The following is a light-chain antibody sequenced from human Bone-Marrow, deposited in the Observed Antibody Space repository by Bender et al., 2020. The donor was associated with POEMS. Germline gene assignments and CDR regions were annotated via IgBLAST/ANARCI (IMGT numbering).Light chain of an antibody. Sequence: QVVLTQSPSASASLGASVKLTCTLSSGHNIYAIAWHQQQPEKGPRYLMKVNSDGSHTRGDGIPDRFSGSSSGAERYLTISSLQSEDAADYYCCSYAGRNTWRFGGGTKLTVL. V-gene: IGLV4-69*01. CDR3: CSYAGRNTWR. CDR1: SGHNIYA. CDR2: VNSDGSH. J-gene: IGLJ2*01.